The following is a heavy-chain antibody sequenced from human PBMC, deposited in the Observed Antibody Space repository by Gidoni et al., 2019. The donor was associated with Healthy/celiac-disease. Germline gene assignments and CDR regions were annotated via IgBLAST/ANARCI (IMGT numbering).Heavy chain of an antibody. CDR2: IYPGDSDT. Sequence: EVQLVQSGAEAKKPGESLKISCTGSGHSFTSYWIGWLRQMPGKGVEWLGIIYPGDSDTRYSPSFQGQVTISADKSISTAYLQWSSLKASDTAMYYCARLISGYCSGGSCYSPEYYFDYWGQGTLVTVSS. J-gene: IGHJ4*02. CDR1: GHSFTSYW. V-gene: IGHV5-51*01. CDR3: ARLISGYCSGGSCYSPEYYFDY. D-gene: IGHD2-15*01.